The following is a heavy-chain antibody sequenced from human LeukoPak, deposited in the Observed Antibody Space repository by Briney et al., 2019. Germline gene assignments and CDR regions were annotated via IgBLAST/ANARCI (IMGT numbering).Heavy chain of an antibody. J-gene: IGHJ6*03. CDR2: IYYSGST. Sequence: SSETLSLTCTVSGGSNSSYYWSWIRQPPGKGLEWIGYIYYSGSTNYNPSLKSRVTISVETSKNQFSLKLNYVTAADRAVYYCARVVANAYYYYYYMDVWGKGTTVTVSS. D-gene: IGHD5-12*01. V-gene: IGHV4-59*01. CDR1: GGSNSSYY. CDR3: ARVVANAYYYYYYMDV.